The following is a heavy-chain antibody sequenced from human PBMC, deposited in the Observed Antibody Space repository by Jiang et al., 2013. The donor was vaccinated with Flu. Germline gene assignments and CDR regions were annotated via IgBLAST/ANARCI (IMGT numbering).Heavy chain of an antibody. J-gene: IGHJ6*02. CDR2: IAYDGSDK. V-gene: IGHV3-30*03. Sequence: QLLESGGGVVQPGRSLRLSCAASGFTFSNYAMHWLRQAPGKGPEWVAVIAYDGSDKYYAESVKGRFTFSRDNSKNTLYLQMNSLRAEDTAVYHCARDGESPGWDPDVWGQGTTVTVSS. D-gene: IGHD6-19*01. CDR1: GFTFSNYA. CDR3: ARDGESPGWDPDV.